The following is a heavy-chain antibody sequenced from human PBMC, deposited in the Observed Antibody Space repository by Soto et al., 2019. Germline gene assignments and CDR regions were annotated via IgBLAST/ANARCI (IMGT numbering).Heavy chain of an antibody. V-gene: IGHV3-23*01. Sequence: EVQLLESGGGLVQPGGSLRLSCAASGFTFSSYAMSWVRQAPGKGLEWVSAISGSGGSTYYADSVKGRFTISRDNSKNTLYLQMNSLRAEDTAVYYCAKDWSSSWYELTYFDYWGQGTLVTVSS. CDR1: GFTFSSYA. J-gene: IGHJ4*02. CDR2: ISGSGGST. CDR3: AKDWSSSWYELTYFDY. D-gene: IGHD6-13*01.